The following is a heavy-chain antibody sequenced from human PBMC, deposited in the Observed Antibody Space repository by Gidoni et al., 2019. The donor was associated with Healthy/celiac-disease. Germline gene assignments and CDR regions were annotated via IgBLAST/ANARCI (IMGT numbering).Heavy chain of an antibody. CDR1: GGSFSGYY. V-gene: IGHV4-34*01. J-gene: IGHJ3*02. CDR2: INHSGST. Sequence: QVQLQQWGAGLLKPSATLSHTCAVYGGSFSGYYWRWIRQPPGKGLEWIGEINHSGSTNYNPSLKSRVTISVDTSKNQFSLKLSSVTAADTAVYYCARGGYGDHYADRHDAFDIWGQGTMVTVSS. CDR3: ARGGYGDHYADRHDAFDI. D-gene: IGHD4-17*01.